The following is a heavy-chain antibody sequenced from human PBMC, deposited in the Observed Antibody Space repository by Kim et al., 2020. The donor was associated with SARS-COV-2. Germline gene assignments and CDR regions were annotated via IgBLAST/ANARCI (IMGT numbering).Heavy chain of an antibody. V-gene: IGHV3-23*01. J-gene: IGHJ4*02. CDR1: GFTFSSYA. CDR2: ISGSGSST. CDR3: AKEIGDXLSYFNS. D-gene: IGHD3-10*01. Sequence: GGSLRLSCAASGFTFSSYAMSWVRQAPGKGLEWVSSISGSGSSTYYADSVKGRCXVSRDNXKNTXXLQMNSLRAEDTAVYYCAKEIGDXLSYFNSWGQGTLVTVSS.